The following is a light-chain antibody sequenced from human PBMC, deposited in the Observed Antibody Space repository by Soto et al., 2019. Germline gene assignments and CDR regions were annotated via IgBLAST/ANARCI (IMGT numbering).Light chain of an antibody. J-gene: IGLJ2*01. CDR3: SSYANTNTVV. CDR1: STDLGRYNY. Sequence: QSALTQPASVSGSPGQSITIPCTGTSTDLGRYNYVSWYQQNPGKAPKLIIYEVSDRPSGVSNRFSGSKSGNTASLTISGLQAEDEADYYCSSYANTNTVVFGGGTKLTVL. V-gene: IGLV2-14*01. CDR2: EVS.